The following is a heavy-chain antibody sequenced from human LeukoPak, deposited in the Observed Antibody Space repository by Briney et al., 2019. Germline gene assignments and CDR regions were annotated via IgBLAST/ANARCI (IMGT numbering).Heavy chain of an antibody. V-gene: IGHV1-69*04. CDR2: IIPILGIA. D-gene: IGHD3-16*02. J-gene: IGHJ3*02. Sequence: GASVKVSCKASGGTFSSYAISWVRQAPGQGLEWMGRIIPILGIANYAQKFQGRVTITADESTSTAYMELSSLRSEDTAVYYCARQDYVWGSYQPLDAFDIWGQGTMVTVSS. CDR3: ARQDYVWGSYQPLDAFDI. CDR1: GGTFSSYA.